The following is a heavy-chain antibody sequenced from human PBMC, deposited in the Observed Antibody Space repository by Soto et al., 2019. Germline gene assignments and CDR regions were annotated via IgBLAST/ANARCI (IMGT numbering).Heavy chain of an antibody. CDR3: AREFANSYGRPDY. CDR1: GHTFTSYG. J-gene: IGHJ4*02. D-gene: IGHD5-18*01. Sequence: SSVKVSCKSSGHTFTSYGISLVRQAPGQGREWMGWISAYNGNTNYEQKLQGRVTMTTDTSTSTAYMELRSLRSDDTAVYYCAREFANSYGRPDYWGQGTLVTVSS. CDR2: ISAYNGNT. V-gene: IGHV1-18*01.